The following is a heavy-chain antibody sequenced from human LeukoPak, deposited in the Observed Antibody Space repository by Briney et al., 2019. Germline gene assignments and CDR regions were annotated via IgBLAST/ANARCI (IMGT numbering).Heavy chain of an antibody. V-gene: IGHV3-21*01. CDR1: GFTFSSYY. J-gene: IGHJ4*02. CDR3: ARDLGGYSYGSHFDY. D-gene: IGHD5-18*01. Sequence: GGSLRLSCAASGFTFSSYYMNWVRQAPGKGLEWVSSITTSSSYIYYADSVKGRFTISRDNAKNSLYLQMNSLRAEDTAVYYCARDLGGYSYGSHFDYWGQGTLVTVSS. CDR2: ITTSSSYI.